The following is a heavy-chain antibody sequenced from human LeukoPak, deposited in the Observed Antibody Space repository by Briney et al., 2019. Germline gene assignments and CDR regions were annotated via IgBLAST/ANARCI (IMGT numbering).Heavy chain of an antibody. Sequence: ASVKVSCKASGGTFSSYAISWVRQAPGQGLEWMGWISAYNGNTNYAQKLQGRVTMTTDTSTSTAYMELRSLRSDDTAVYYCARQITSSWHFDYWGQGTLVTVSS. CDR2: ISAYNGNT. J-gene: IGHJ4*02. V-gene: IGHV1-18*01. D-gene: IGHD6-13*01. CDR3: ARQITSSWHFDY. CDR1: GGTFSSYA.